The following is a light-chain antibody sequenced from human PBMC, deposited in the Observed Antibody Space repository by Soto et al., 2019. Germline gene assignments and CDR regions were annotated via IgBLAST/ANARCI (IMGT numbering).Light chain of an antibody. J-gene: IGKJ1*01. CDR2: KAS. CDR1: QSISTW. Sequence: DIQMTQSPSTLSASVGDRVTIPCRASQSISTWLAWYQQKPGKAPKLLIYKASSLESGVPSEFSGSGSGTEFTLTISSLQPDDFATYYCQQYSTYPWTLGQGTKVEI. CDR3: QQYSTYPWT. V-gene: IGKV1-5*03.